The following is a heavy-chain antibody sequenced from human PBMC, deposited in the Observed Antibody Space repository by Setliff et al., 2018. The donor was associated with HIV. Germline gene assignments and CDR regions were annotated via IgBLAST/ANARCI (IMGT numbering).Heavy chain of an antibody. CDR2: VFYTGST. Sequence: PSETLSLTCTVSGGSIRGYYWSWLRQPSGKGLEWIGYVFYTGSTTYSPSLKSRLTISVDTSQHQFSLKLTSVTAADTAVYYCARQVPIPGVAVTPIDFWGQGILVTVSS. V-gene: IGHV4-59*08. CDR3: ARQVPIPGVAVTPIDF. CDR1: GGSIRGYY. J-gene: IGHJ4*02. D-gene: IGHD3-22*01.